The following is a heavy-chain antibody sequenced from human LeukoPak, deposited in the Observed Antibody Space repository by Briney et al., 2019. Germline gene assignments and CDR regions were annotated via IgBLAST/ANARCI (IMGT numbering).Heavy chain of an antibody. CDR3: ASGAMPDAFDI. J-gene: IGHJ3*02. CDR2: IYSGGST. D-gene: IGHD2-2*01. V-gene: IGHV3-53*01. Sequence: GGSLRLSCAASGFTVSSNYMSWVRQAPGKGLEWVSVIYSGGSTYYADSVKGRFTISRDNSKNTLYLQMNSLRAEDTAVYYCASGAMPDAFDIWGQGTMVTVSS. CDR1: GFTVSSNY.